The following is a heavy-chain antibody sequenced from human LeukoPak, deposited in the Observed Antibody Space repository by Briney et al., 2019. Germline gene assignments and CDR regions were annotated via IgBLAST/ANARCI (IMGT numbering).Heavy chain of an antibody. J-gene: IGHJ6*02. CDR1: GDTVSSNTAA. CDR3: TRQHSTSTDYYGLDV. V-gene: IGHV6-1*01. CDR2: TYYRYKWNN. Sequence: KLSQTLSLTCAISGDTVSSNTAAWNWIRQSPSRGLEWLGRTYYRYKWNNDYAVSVQNRITINPDTSKNQFSLQLKSATPEDTAVYYCTRQHSTSTDYYGLDVWGQGTTVTVSS. D-gene: IGHD6-6*01.